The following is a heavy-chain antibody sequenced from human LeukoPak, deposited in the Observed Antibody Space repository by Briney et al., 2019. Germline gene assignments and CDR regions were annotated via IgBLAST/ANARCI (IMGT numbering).Heavy chain of an antibody. CDR1: HFTISINY. CDR2: IDKDGIT. J-gene: IGHJ4*02. D-gene: IGHD5-12*01. V-gene: IGHV3-53*01. CDR3: ARDQLAYSGYDTLFDY. Sequence: GGSLRLSCAATHFTISINYMSWVRQAPGKGLEWLSVIDKDGITNYADSVKGRFTISRDNSKNTLYLQLNSLRPEDTAVYYCARDQLAYSGYDTLFDYWGQGTLVTVSS.